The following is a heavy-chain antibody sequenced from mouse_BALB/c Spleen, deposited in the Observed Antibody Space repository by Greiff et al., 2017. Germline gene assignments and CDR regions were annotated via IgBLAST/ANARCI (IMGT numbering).Heavy chain of an antibody. D-gene: IGHD2-1*01. CDR1: GFNITDNY. CDR3: ARCGNYEGAMDY. CDR2: IDPANGNT. V-gene: IGHV14-3*02. Sequence: EVQLVESGAELVKPGASVKLSCTASGFNITDNYMHWVKQRPEQGLEWIGRIDPANGNTKYDPKFQGKATMTADTSSNTAYLQLSSLTSEDTAVYYYARCGNYEGAMDYWGQGTSVTVSS. J-gene: IGHJ4*01.